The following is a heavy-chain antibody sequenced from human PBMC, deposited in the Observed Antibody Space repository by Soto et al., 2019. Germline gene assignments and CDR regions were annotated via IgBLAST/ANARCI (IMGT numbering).Heavy chain of an antibody. Sequence: AASVKVSCKASGYTFTGYYMHWVRQAPGQGLEWMGWINPNSGGANYAQKFQGWVTMTRDTSISTAYMELSRLRSDDTAVYYCARDQGEWLRSMVYYGMDVWGQGTTVTVSS. CDR3: ARDQGEWLRSMVYYGMDV. CDR1: GYTFTGYY. V-gene: IGHV1-2*04. J-gene: IGHJ6*02. D-gene: IGHD5-12*01. CDR2: INPNSGGA.